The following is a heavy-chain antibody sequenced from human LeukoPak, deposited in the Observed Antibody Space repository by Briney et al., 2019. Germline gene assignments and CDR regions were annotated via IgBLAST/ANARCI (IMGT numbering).Heavy chain of an antibody. Sequence: GGPLRLSCTASGFTFGDYAMSWVRQAPGKGLEWVGFIRSKAYGGTTEYAASVKGRFTISRDDSKSIAYLQMNSLKSEDTAVYYCTRDGGSCTNGVCYYFDYWGQGTLVTVSS. CDR1: GFTFGDYA. CDR2: IRSKAYGGTT. V-gene: IGHV3-49*04. D-gene: IGHD2-8*01. CDR3: TRDGGSCTNGVCYYFDY. J-gene: IGHJ4*02.